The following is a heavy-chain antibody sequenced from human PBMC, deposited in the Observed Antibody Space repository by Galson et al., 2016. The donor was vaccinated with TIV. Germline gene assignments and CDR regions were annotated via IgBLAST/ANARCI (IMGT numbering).Heavy chain of an antibody. J-gene: IGHJ4*02. V-gene: IGHV1-69*08. Sequence: SVKVSCKASGNTFNTYTFHWVRQAPGQGLVWLGRITPAFGTTDVAQKFPGRVAITADKSTTTIYMDLSSLKSDDTGFYYCARGGQLVRYFDYWGQGSLVTVSS. D-gene: IGHD6-6*01. CDR1: GNTFNTYT. CDR2: ITPAFGTT. CDR3: ARGGQLVRYFDY.